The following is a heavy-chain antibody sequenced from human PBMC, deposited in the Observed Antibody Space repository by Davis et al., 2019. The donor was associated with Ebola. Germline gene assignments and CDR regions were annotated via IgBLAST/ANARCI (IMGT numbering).Heavy chain of an antibody. D-gene: IGHD5-12*01. CDR1: GGSISSSSYY. V-gene: IGHV4-39*01. CDR3: AGQDIVATIIDY. CDR2: IYYSGST. J-gene: IGHJ4*02. Sequence: MPSETLSPTCTVSGGSISSSSYYWGWIRQPPGKGLEWIGSIYYSGSTYYNPSLKSRVTISVDTSKNQFSLKLSSVTAADTAVYYCAGQDIVATIIDYWGQGTLVTVSS.